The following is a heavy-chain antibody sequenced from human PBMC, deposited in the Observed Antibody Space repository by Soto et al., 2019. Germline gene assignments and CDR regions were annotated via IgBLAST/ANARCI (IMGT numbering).Heavy chain of an antibody. J-gene: IGHJ6*02. CDR3: AGGSSPVRPGGVFYYYYGMDV. V-gene: IGHV3-74*01. D-gene: IGHD6-6*01. CDR2: ISADGSAA. CDR1: QFVFSNSW. Sequence: PGGSLRLSCAASQFVFSNSWMHWVRQVPGKGLIWVSRISADGSAATYTDSVKGRFTISRDNTRNTLYLQMNSLRAEDTAVYYCAGGSSPVRPGGVFYYYYGMDVWGQGTTVTVSS.